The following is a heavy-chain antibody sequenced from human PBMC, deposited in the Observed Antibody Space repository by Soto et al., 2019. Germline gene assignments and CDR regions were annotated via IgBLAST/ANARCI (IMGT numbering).Heavy chain of an antibody. V-gene: IGHV4-31*03. CDR2: IYYSGST. J-gene: IGHJ3*02. Sequence: SETLSLTCTVSGGSISSGGYYWSWIRQHPGKGLEWIGYIYYSGSTYYNSSLKSRVTISVDTSKNQFSLKLSSVTAADTAVYYCARERARITGTSGHAFDIWGQGTMVTVSS. CDR1: GGSISSGGYY. CDR3: ARERARITGTSGHAFDI. D-gene: IGHD1-20*01.